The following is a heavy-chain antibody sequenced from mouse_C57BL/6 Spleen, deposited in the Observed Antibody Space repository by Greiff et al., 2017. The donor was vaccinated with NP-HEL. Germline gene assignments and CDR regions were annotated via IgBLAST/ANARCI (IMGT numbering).Heavy chain of an antibody. J-gene: IGHJ2*01. CDR3: VRGILLYFDY. D-gene: IGHD1-1*01. V-gene: IGHV10-3*01. CDR2: IRRKSSNYAT. Sequence: EVQVVESGGGLVQPKGSLKLSCAASGFTFTTYAMHWVRQAPGKGLEWVARIRRKSSNYATYYADSVKDRFTISRDDSQSMLYLQMNNLKTEDTAMYYCVRGILLYFDYWGKGTTLTVSS. CDR1: GFTFTTYA.